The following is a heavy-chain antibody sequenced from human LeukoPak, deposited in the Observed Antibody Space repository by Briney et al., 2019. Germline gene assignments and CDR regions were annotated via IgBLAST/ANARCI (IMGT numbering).Heavy chain of an antibody. CDR1: GGSISSGGYY. D-gene: IGHD6-19*01. J-gene: IGHJ4*02. Sequence: SETLSLTCTVSGGSISSGGYYWSWIRQHPGKGLEWIGYIYYSGSTYYNPSPKSRVTISVDTSKNQFSLKLSSVTAADTAVYYCARGGYSSGWYPLWGQGTLVTVSS. CDR3: ARGGYSSGWYPL. CDR2: IYYSGST. V-gene: IGHV4-31*03.